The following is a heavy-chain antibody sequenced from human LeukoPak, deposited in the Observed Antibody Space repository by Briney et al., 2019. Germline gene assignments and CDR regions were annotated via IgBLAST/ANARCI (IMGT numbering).Heavy chain of an antibody. V-gene: IGHV1-18*04. CDR2: ISAYNGNT. J-gene: IGHJ5*02. CDR3: ARARYYYDSSHWFDP. Sequence: ASVKVSCKASGYTFTGYYMHWVRQAPGQGLGWMGWISAYNGNTNYAQKLQGRVTMTTDTSTSTAYMELRSLRSDDTAVYYCARARYYYDSSHWFDPWGQGTLVTVSS. D-gene: IGHD3-22*01. CDR1: GYTFTGYY.